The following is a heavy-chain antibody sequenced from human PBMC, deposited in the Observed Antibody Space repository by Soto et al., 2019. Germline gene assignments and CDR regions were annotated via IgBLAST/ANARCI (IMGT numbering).Heavy chain of an antibody. CDR3: ARDNAAVAGTLDY. V-gene: IGHV3-21*01. D-gene: IGHD6-19*01. CDR2: ISSSSSYI. J-gene: IGHJ4*02. CDR1: GFTFSSYS. Sequence: GGSLRLSCAASGFTFSSYSMNWGRQAPGKGLEWVSSISSSSSYIYYADSVKGRFTISRDNAKNSLYLQMNSLRAEDTAVYYCARDNAAVAGTLDYWGQGTLVTVSS.